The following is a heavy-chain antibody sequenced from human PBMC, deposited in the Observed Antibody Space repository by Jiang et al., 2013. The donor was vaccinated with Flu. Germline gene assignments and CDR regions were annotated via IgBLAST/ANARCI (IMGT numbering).Heavy chain of an antibody. CDR2: IYHSGST. J-gene: IGHJ3*02. V-gene: IGHV4-4*02. CDR3: ARDPVNYDPNRGSFTRGFDI. CDR1: GGSISSSYW. Sequence: TCTVSGGSISSSYWWNWVRQPPGKGLEWVGEIYHSGSTNYNPSLKSRVTVSVDKSKNQFSLKLTSMTAADTAVYYCARDPVNYDPNRGSFTRGFDIWGQGTMVTVSS. D-gene: IGHD3-3*01.